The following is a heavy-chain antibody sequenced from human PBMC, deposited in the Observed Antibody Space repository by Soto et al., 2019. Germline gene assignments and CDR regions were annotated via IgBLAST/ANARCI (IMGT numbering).Heavy chain of an antibody. CDR3: ARESAGSHKNNWFDP. CDR2: IYYSGST. D-gene: IGHD3-10*01. Sequence: SETLSLTCTVSGGSISSYYWSWIRQPPGKGLEWIGYIYYSGSTYYNPSLKSRVTMSVDTSRNQLLLQLNSVTAADTAVYYCARESAGSHKNNWFDPWGQGTLVTVSS. CDR1: GGSISSYY. V-gene: IGHV4-59*01. J-gene: IGHJ5*02.